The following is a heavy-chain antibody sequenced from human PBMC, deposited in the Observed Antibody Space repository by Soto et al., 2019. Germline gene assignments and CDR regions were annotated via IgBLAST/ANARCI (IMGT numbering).Heavy chain of an antibody. D-gene: IGHD3-22*01. J-gene: IGHJ4*02. CDR1: GGSISSGGYY. CDR2: IYYSGST. Sequence: SETLSLTCTVSGGSISSGGYYWSWIRQHPGKGLEWIGYIYYSGSTYYNPSLKSRVTISVDTSKNQFSLKLSSVTAADTAVYYCASNPPGSYYDSSGYPEYYFDYWGQGTLVTISS. CDR3: ASNPPGSYYDSSGYPEYYFDY. V-gene: IGHV4-31*03.